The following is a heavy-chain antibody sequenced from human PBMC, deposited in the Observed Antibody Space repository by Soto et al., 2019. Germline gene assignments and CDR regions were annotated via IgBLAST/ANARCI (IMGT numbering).Heavy chain of an antibody. CDR2: SFYTGIT. V-gene: IGHV4-59*01. CDR3: ARRYSTSSGYFDY. D-gene: IGHD6-6*01. CDR1: SASFSSYY. J-gene: IGHJ4*02. Sequence: SETLSLTCTVSSASFSSYYWSWIRQPPGKGLEWIGNSFYTGITNYNPSLKSRVTISLDISKKQVSLKLTSVTAADTAVYYCARRYSTSSGYFDYWGLGTLVTVSS.